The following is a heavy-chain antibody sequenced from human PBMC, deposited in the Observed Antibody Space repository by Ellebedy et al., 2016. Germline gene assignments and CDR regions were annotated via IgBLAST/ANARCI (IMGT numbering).Heavy chain of an antibody. CDR2: IKSDGSRT. CDR3: ARDQYGGRPDY. D-gene: IGHD3-16*01. Sequence: GESLKISCAASGFTFSDYWMHWVRQAPGKGLVWVSRIKSDGSRTDYADSVKGRVTISRDNAKNTLYLQMNSLRAEDTAVYYCARDQYGGRPDYWGQGTLVTVSS. CDR1: GFTFSDYW. V-gene: IGHV3-74*01. J-gene: IGHJ4*02.